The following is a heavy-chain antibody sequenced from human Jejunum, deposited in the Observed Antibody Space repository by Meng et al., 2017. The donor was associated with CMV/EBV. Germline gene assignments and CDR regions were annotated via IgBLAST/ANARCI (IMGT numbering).Heavy chain of an antibody. CDR1: GFTFSSYS. Sequence: GFTFSSYSMCWVRQAPGKGLEWVSYIGSTGRTIYYADAVKGRFTISRDIPKNSLYLQMNSLRAEDTAVYYCVRVQTRQLAEAFDYWGQGTLVTVSS. CDR2: IGSTGRTI. CDR3: VRVQTRQLAEAFDY. V-gene: IGHV3-48*04. D-gene: IGHD1-1*01. J-gene: IGHJ4*02.